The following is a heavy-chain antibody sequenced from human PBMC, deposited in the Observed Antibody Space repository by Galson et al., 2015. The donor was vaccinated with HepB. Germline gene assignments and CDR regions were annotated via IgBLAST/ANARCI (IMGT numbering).Heavy chain of an antibody. CDR1: GYTFTGYY. V-gene: IGHV1-2*04. Sequence: SVKVSCKASGYTFTGYYMHWVRQAPGQGLEWMGWINPNSGGTNYAQKFQGWVTMTRDTPISTAYMELSRLRSDDTAVYYCARSGSVKNAFDIWGQGTMVTVSS. D-gene: IGHD1-26*01. J-gene: IGHJ3*02. CDR3: ARSGSVKNAFDI. CDR2: INPNSGGT.